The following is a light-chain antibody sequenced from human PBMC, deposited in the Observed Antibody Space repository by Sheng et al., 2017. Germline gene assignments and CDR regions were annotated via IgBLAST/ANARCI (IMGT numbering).Light chain of an antibody. Sequence: QSALTQPASVSGSPGQSITISCTGTSSDIGVYDYVSWYRQHPGKVPKLMIYDVTNRPSGVSSRFSGSKSGNTASLTISGLQAEDEADYYCNSFTSSTTWVFGGGTKVTVL. CDR1: SSDIGVYDY. J-gene: IGLJ3*02. CDR3: NSFTSSTTWV. V-gene: IGLV2-14*01. CDR2: DVT.